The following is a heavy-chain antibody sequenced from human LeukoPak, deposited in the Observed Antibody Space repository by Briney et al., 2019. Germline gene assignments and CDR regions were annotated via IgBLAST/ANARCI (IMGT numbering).Heavy chain of an antibody. CDR1: GFTFSSYR. Sequence: PGESVRLSCSASGFTFSSYRMHWVRQAPGKGLVWVSRISSDGSSTTYGDSVKGRFTISRDNDKNTLYMYIHSLRAEHTAVYYCAREYYDSSGSPYFDYWGQGTLVTVSS. J-gene: IGHJ4*02. CDR2: ISSDGSST. CDR3: AREYYDSSGSPYFDY. V-gene: IGHV3-74*01. D-gene: IGHD3-22*01.